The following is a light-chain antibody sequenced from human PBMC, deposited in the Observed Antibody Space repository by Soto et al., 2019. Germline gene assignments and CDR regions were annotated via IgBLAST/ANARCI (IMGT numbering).Light chain of an antibody. CDR1: QDISKY. CDR2: DAS. CDR3: QQYENPLLT. J-gene: IGKJ4*01. V-gene: IGKV1-33*01. Sequence: DIQMTQSPSSLSASEGDRVTITCQASQDISKYLNWYQQKPGKAPNLLIYDASNLETGLPSRFSGSVSGTDFTFTISGLQPEDTATYYCQQYENPLLTFGGGTKVEIK.